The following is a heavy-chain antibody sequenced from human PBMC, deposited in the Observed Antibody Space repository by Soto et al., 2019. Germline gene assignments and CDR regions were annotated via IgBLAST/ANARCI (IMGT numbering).Heavy chain of an antibody. CDR2: INSDGSSA. CDR3: ARGGVQLERLSYYYGMDV. Sequence: EVQLVESGGGLVQPGGSLRLSCAVSGFTFSSYWMHWVRQAPGKGLVWVSHINSDGSSASYADSVKGRFTISRDNAKNTLYRQMNSLRAEDTAVYYCARGGVQLERLSYYYGMDVWGQGTTVTVSS. V-gene: IGHV3-74*01. D-gene: IGHD1-1*01. J-gene: IGHJ6*02. CDR1: GFTFSSYW.